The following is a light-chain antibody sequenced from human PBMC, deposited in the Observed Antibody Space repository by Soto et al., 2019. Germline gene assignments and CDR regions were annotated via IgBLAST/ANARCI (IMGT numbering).Light chain of an antibody. V-gene: IGKV1-5*01. CDR1: QSISSW. J-gene: IGKJ1*01. CDR3: QQYDSYPCT. Sequence: DIQMTQSPSTLSASVGDRVTITCRASQSISSWLAWYQQKPGKVPKLLFYDASSLESGVPSRFSGGGSGTEFTLTISSLQPDDFATYYCQQYDSYPCTFGQGTKVEIK. CDR2: DAS.